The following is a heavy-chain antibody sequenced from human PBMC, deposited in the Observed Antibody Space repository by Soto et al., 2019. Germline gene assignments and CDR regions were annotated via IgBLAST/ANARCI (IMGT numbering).Heavy chain of an antibody. CDR3: AKGGYQWSLDY. CDR1: GLSFSTSA. J-gene: IGHJ4*02. Sequence: EVQLLESGGGLVQPGGSLRLSCVVSGLSFSTSAMSWVRQAPGKGLEWVSVISDTGAIGYADSVQGRFTISRDNSKNTVYLQMNSLRAEDTALYDCAKGGYQWSLDYWGQGTLVTVSS. V-gene: IGHV3-23*01. D-gene: IGHD1-20*01. CDR2: ISDTGAI.